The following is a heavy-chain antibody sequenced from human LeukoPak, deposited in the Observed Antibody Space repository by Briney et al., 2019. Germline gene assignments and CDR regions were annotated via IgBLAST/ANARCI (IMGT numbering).Heavy chain of an antibody. D-gene: IGHD3-22*01. J-gene: IGHJ4*02. Sequence: GGSLRLSCTASGFTFGDYAMSWFRQAPGKGLEWVGFIRSKAYGGTTEYAASVKGRFTISRDDSKSIAYLQMNSLKTEDTAVYYCTRAPYDGSGYADYWGQGTLVTVSS. CDR2: IRSKAYGGTT. CDR1: GFTFGDYA. CDR3: TRAPYDGSGYADY. V-gene: IGHV3-49*03.